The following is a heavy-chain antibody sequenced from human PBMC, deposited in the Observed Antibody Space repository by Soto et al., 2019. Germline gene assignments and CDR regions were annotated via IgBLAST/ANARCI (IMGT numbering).Heavy chain of an antibody. CDR3: ARDRYSSSLYYYYGMDV. D-gene: IGHD6-6*01. CDR1: GFTFSSYA. CDR2: ISGSGGTT. J-gene: IGHJ6*02. Sequence: VQLLESGGGLVQPGGSLRLSCAASGFTFSSYAMSWVRQAPGKGLEWVSVISGSGGTTYYADSVKGRFTISRDISKNTLFLQMNSLRAEDTAVYYCARDRYSSSLYYYYGMDVWGQGTTVTVSS. V-gene: IGHV3-23*01.